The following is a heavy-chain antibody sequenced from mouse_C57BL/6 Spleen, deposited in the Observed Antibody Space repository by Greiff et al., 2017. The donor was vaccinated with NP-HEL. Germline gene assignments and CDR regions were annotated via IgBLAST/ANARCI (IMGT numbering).Heavy chain of an antibody. D-gene: IGHD1-1*01. CDR1: GYTFTSYW. CDR3: ARDREYYGSRGYYAMDY. J-gene: IGHJ4*01. CDR2: IHPNSGST. V-gene: IGHV1-64*01. Sequence: QVQLQQPGAELVKPGASVKLSCKASGYTFTSYWMHWVKQRPGHGLEWIGMIHPNSGSTNYNEKFKSKATLTVDKSSSTAYMQLSSLTSEDSAVYYCARDREYYGSRGYYAMDYWGQGTSVTVSS.